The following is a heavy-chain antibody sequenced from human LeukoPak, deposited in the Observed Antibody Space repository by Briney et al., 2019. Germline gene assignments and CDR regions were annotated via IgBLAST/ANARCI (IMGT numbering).Heavy chain of an antibody. Sequence: GESLKISCQGSGYSFTSHWIGWVRQKPGKGLEWMGIIYPGDSDTRYSPSFEGQVTISADKSISTAYLQWNSLKASDTAMYYCARRDYGGNSHFDYWGQGALVTVSS. CDR3: ARRDYGGNSHFDY. CDR2: IYPGDSDT. V-gene: IGHV5-51*01. CDR1: GYSFTSHW. D-gene: IGHD4-23*01. J-gene: IGHJ4*02.